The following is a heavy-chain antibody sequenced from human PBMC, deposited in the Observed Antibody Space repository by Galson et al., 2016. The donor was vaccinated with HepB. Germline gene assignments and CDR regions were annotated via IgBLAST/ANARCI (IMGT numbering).Heavy chain of an antibody. V-gene: IGHV1-18*01. J-gene: IGHJ2*01. Sequence: CKASGYTFNSYGVSWVRQAPGQGLEWMGWISPYTGNTNYPQNFQGRVTMTTDTSTSTAYMELRSLRSDDTAVYFCAREGFRDSSGWYVPHWYFDLWGRGTLVTVSS. CDR1: GYTFNSYG. CDR3: AREGFRDSSGWYVPHWYFDL. D-gene: IGHD6-19*01. CDR2: ISPYTGNT.